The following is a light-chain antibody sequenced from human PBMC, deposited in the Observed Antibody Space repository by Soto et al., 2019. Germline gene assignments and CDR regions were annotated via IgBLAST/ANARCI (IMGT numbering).Light chain of an antibody. J-gene: IGKJ5*01. CDR1: QIVSGGY. V-gene: IGKV3D-20*01. Sequence: EIVLTQSPATLSLSPGERAILSCGASQIVSGGYLVWYQQKPGLAPRLLIYDASTRATGIPDRFSGSGSGTDFTLTISRVEPEDFAVYYCQQYGRSSITFGQGTRLETK. CDR3: QQYGRSSIT. CDR2: DAS.